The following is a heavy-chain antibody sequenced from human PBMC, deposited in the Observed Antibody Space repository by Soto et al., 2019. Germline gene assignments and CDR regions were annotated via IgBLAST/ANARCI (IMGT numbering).Heavy chain of an antibody. CDR2: DYSDST. Sequence: QVQLQESRPGLVKPSETLSLTCTVSGGSVSSHHWTWIRQPPGTGLEWIGDYSDSTSYSPSLKSRVAISADTAKNQFSLTLSYVTDTDPAVYYCETYRRGDVGRGYWGQGTLVTVSS. CDR3: ETYRRGDVGRGY. V-gene: IGHV4-59*08. D-gene: IGHD6-19*01. J-gene: IGHJ4*02. CDR1: GGSVSSHH.